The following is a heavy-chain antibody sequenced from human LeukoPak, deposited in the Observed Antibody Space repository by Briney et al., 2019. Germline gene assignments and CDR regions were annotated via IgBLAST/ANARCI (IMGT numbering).Heavy chain of an antibody. J-gene: IGHJ6*02. V-gene: IGHV3-30*03. D-gene: IGHD6-6*01. CDR1: GFTFSSYG. Sequence: GGSLRLSCAASGFTFSSYGMHWVRQAPGKGLEWVGVISYDGSNKYYADSVKGRFTISRDNSKNTLFLQMNTLRAEDTAVYYCARDPYSSTWSYGMDVWGQGTTVTVSS. CDR3: ARDPYSSTWSYGMDV. CDR2: ISYDGSNK.